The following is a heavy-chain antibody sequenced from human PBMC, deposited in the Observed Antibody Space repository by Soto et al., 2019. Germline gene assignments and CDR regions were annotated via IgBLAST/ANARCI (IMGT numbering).Heavy chain of an antibody. D-gene: IGHD3-16*01. V-gene: IGHV4-34*01. Sequence: QVQLQQWGAGLLKPSETLSLTCAVYGGSLSGYYWSWVRQSPGKGLEWIGEINDSGSTNFNPSLEIRVTISRDTSKNQFSLQLTSLTAADTAVSYCARGMGLGLGEQTALGYWGQGTLVTVSS. J-gene: IGHJ4*02. CDR1: GGSLSGYY. CDR2: INDSGST. CDR3: ARGMGLGLGEQTALGY.